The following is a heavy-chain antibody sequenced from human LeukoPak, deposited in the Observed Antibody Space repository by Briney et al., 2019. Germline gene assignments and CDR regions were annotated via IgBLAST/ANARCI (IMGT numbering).Heavy chain of an antibody. Sequence: PSETLSLTCTVSGGSISSYYWSWIRQPPGQGLEWIGYIYYSGSTNYNPSLKSRVTISVDTSKNQFSLKLSSVTAADTAVYYCARLASLSITGTTSYYYYGMDVWSQGTTVTVSS. D-gene: IGHD1-20*01. CDR2: IYYSGST. CDR3: ARLASLSITGTTSYYYYGMDV. V-gene: IGHV4-59*08. J-gene: IGHJ6*02. CDR1: GGSISSYY.